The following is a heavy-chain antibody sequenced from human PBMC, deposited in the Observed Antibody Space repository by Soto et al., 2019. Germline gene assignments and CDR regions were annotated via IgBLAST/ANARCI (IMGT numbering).Heavy chain of an antibody. J-gene: IGHJ6*03. CDR3: ASGELIYYMDV. D-gene: IGHD3-10*01. Sequence: ASVKVSCKASGYTFTSYDINWVRQATGQGLEWMGIINPSGGSTSYAQKFQGRVTMTRDTSTSTVYMELSSLRSEDTAVYYCASGELIYYMDVWGKGTTVTVSS. CDR2: INPSGGST. CDR1: GYTFTSYD. V-gene: IGHV1-46*03.